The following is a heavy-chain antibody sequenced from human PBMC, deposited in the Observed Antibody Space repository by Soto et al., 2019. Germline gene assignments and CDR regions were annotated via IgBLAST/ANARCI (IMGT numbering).Heavy chain of an antibody. Sequence: GGSLRLSCAASGFTFSSYWMSWVRQAPGKGLEWVANIKQDGSEKYYVDSVKGRFTISRDNAKNSLYLQMNSLRAEDTAVYYCARDRVLGGRTIFGIHGNWFDPWGQGTLVTVSS. D-gene: IGHD3-3*01. CDR1: GFTFSSYW. CDR3: ARDRVLGGRTIFGIHGNWFDP. V-gene: IGHV3-7*05. CDR2: IKQDGSEK. J-gene: IGHJ5*02.